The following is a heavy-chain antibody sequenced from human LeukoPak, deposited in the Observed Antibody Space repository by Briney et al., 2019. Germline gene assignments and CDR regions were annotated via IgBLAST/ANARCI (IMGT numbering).Heavy chain of an antibody. V-gene: IGHV3-53*01. Sequence: GGSLRLSCAASGFTVSSNYMNWVRQAPGKGLEWVSVIYSGGSTYYADSVKGRFTISRDKSKNTLYLQMNSLRAEDTAVYYCARGVGAVYWYFDLWGRGTLVTVSS. CDR2: IYSGGST. J-gene: IGHJ2*01. CDR1: GFTVSSNY. D-gene: IGHD3-3*01. CDR3: ARGVGAVYWYFDL.